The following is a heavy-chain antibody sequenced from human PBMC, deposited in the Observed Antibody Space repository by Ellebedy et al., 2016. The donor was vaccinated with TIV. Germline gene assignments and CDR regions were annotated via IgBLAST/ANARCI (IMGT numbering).Heavy chain of an antibody. V-gene: IGHV4-59*01. Sequence: MPSETLSLTCTVSGASLSSYYWSWIRQPPGKGLEWIGYIYYSGSTNYNPSLKSRVTISVDTSKNQFSLQLSSVTAADTAVYYCARDRSELRGRYFDYWGQGTLVTVSS. CDR1: GASLSSYY. CDR2: IYYSGST. D-gene: IGHD1-26*01. J-gene: IGHJ4*02. CDR3: ARDRSELRGRYFDY.